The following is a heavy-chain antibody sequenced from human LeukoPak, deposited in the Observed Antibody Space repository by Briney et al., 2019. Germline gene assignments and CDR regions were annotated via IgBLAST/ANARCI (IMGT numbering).Heavy chain of an antibody. Sequence: ASVKVSCKASGYTFTGYYMHWVRQAPGQGLEWMGWINPNSGGTNYAQKFQGRVTMTRDTSISTAYMELSRLRSDDTAVYYCAREYSSSSTGWFDPWGQGTLVTVSS. CDR1: GYTFTGYY. J-gene: IGHJ5*02. D-gene: IGHD6-6*01. CDR2: INPNSGGT. CDR3: AREYSSSSTGWFDP. V-gene: IGHV1-2*02.